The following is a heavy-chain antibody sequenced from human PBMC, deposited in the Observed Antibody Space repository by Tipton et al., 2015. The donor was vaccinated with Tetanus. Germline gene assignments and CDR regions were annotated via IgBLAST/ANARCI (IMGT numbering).Heavy chain of an antibody. J-gene: IGHJ5*02. Sequence: SLRLSCAASGFTFSSYWMHWVRQAPGKGLMWVSRISGDGSSTSYAASVKGRFTISRDNAKNTVYLQMNSLRAEDTAVYYYARAQVVAGTGGFDPWGQGTPVTVSS. CDR2: ISGDGSST. CDR3: ARAQVVAGTGGFDP. D-gene: IGHD6-19*01. V-gene: IGHV3-74*01. CDR1: GFTFSSYW.